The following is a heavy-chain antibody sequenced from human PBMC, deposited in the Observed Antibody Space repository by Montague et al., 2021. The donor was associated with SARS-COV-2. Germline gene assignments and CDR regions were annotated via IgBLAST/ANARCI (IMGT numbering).Heavy chain of an antibody. Sequence: SETLSLTCTVSGGSISSSSYYWSWIRQPPGKGLGWIGEINHSGSTNYNPSLKSRVTISVDTSKNQFSLKLSSVTAADTAVYYCARANGYYFDYWGQGTLVTVSS. D-gene: IGHD2-8*01. CDR1: GGSISSSSYY. J-gene: IGHJ4*02. CDR3: ARANGYYFDY. CDR2: INHSGST. V-gene: IGHV4-39*07.